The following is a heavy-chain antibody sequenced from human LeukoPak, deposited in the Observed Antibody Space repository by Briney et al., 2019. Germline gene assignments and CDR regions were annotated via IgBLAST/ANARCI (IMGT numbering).Heavy chain of an antibody. V-gene: IGHV4-59*01. D-gene: IGHD3-9*01. CDR1: GGSISSYY. Sequence: SETLSLTCTVSGGSISSYYWSWIRQPPGKGLEWMGYIYYSGSTNYNPSLKSRVTISVDTSKNQFSLKLSSVTAADTAVYYCARGRAGYLFEPWGQGTLVNVSS. J-gene: IGHJ5*02. CDR2: IYYSGST. CDR3: ARGRAGYLFEP.